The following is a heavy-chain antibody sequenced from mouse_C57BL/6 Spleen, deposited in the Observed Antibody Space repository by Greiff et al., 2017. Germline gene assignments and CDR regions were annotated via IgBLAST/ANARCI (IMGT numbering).Heavy chain of an antibody. CDR3: ARGGLRQGHYYAMDY. CDR1: GYTFTSYW. V-gene: IGHV1-50*01. CDR2: IDPSDSYT. D-gene: IGHD2-4*01. Sequence: QVQLQQPGAELVKPGASVKLSCKASGYTFTSYWMQWVKPRPGQGLEWIGEIDPSDSYTNYNQKFKGKATLTVDTSSSTAYMQLSSLTSEDSAVYYCARGGLRQGHYYAMDYWGQGTSGTVSA. J-gene: IGHJ4*01.